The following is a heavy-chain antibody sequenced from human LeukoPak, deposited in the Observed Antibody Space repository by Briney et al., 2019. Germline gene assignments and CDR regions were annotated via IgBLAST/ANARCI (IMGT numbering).Heavy chain of an antibody. CDR1: GFTFSSYA. D-gene: IGHD3-3*01. Sequence: GGSLRLSCAASGFTFSSYAMHWVRQAPGKGLEWVAVISYDGSNKYYADSVKGRFTISRDNSKNTLYLQMNSLRAEDTAVYHCARESLEWLLSADYWGQGTLVTVSS. J-gene: IGHJ4*02. CDR3: ARESLEWLLSADY. CDR2: ISYDGSNK. V-gene: IGHV3-30-3*01.